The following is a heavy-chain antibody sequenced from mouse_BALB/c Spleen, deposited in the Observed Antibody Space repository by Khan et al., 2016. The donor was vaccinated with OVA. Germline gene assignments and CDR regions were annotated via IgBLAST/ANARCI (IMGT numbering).Heavy chain of an antibody. Sequence: QIQLVQSGPELKKPGETVKISCKASGYTFTNYGLNWVKQAPGKGLQWMGWINTNTGEPTYAVDFKGRFAFSLETYARTAYLQINNLKNEDTATYFCARPPYFSYVMVYWGQGTSVTVSS. J-gene: IGHJ4*01. CDR1: GYTFTNYG. CDR3: ARPPYFSYVMVY. CDR2: INTNTGEP. V-gene: IGHV9-3-1*01. D-gene: IGHD2-10*01.